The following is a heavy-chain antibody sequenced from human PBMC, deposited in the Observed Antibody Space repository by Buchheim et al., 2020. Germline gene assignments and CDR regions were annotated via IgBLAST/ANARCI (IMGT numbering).Heavy chain of an antibody. J-gene: IGHJ4*02. CDR2: ISSGSSYI. V-gene: IGHV3-21*02. Sequence: EVQLVESGGGLVKPGGSLRLSCAASGFTFSTYRMNWVRQAPGKGLELVSSISSGSSYIDYADSVKGRFTISRDNAKKSLYLQMNSLTADDTAVYYCARDYYDSSGPRGPDYWGQGTL. CDR3: ARDYYDSSGPRGPDY. D-gene: IGHD3-22*01. CDR1: GFTFSTYR.